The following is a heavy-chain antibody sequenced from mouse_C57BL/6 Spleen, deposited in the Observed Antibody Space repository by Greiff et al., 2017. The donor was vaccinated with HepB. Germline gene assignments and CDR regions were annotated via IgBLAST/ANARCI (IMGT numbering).Heavy chain of an antibody. CDR1: GFSLTSYG. D-gene: IGHD1-3*01. V-gene: IGHV2-2*01. CDR3: ARIDNFPYAMDY. Sequence: VMLVESGPGLVQPSQSLSITCTVSGFSLTSYGVHWVRQSPGKGLEWLGVIWSGGSTDYNAAFISRLSISKDNSKSQVFFKMNSLQADDTAIYYCARIDNFPYAMDYWGQGTSVTVSS. J-gene: IGHJ4*01. CDR2: IWSGGST.